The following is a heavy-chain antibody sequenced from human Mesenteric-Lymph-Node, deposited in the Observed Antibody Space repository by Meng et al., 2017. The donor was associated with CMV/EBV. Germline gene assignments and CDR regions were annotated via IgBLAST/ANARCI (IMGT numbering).Heavy chain of an antibody. CDR2: IHHSGNT. CDR3: ARWGVIEAYDI. V-gene: IGHV4-61*01. J-gene: IGHJ3*02. D-gene: IGHD2/OR15-2a*01. CDR1: GGSVTTNNHY. Sequence: SETLSLTCAVSGGSVTTNNHYWNWIRQPPGKGLEWIGFIHHSGNTMRNPSLDSRVAMSVDASNNQVSLRLRSVTAADTAIYFCARWGVIEAYDIWGQGTLVTVSS.